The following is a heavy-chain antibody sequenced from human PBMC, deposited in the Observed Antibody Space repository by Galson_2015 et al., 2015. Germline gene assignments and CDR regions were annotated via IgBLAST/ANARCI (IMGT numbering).Heavy chain of an antibody. CDR3: ASQTWTGYFDY. Sequence: SLRLSCAASGFTSSSDWMHWVRQAPGKGLVWISRINSDGTSKTYADSVKGRFTISRDNAKNTLYLQMNSLRAEDTAIYYCASQTWTGYFDYWGQGILVTVSS. CDR1: GFTSSSDW. J-gene: IGHJ4*02. V-gene: IGHV3-74*01. CDR2: INSDGTSK. D-gene: IGHD3-10*01.